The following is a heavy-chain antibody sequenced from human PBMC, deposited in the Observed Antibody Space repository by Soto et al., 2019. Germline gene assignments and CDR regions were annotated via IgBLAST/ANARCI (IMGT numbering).Heavy chain of an antibody. J-gene: IGHJ6*02. CDR2: ISYDGSNK. CDR1: GFTFSSYA. CDR3: ARAPRGYGMDV. V-gene: IGHV3-30-3*01. Sequence: QVQLVESGGGVVQPGRSLRLSCAASGFTFSSYAMHWVRQAPGKGLEWVAVISYDGSNKYYADSVKGRFTISRDNSENTLYLQMNSLRAEDTAVYYCARAPRGYGMDVWGQGTTVTVSS.